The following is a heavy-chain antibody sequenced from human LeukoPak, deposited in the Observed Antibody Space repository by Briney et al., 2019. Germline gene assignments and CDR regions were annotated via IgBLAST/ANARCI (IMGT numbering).Heavy chain of an antibody. CDR2: MSGSGGST. V-gene: IGHV3-23*01. J-gene: IGHJ5*02. CDR3: AKDRYYDSKVS. Sequence: GGSLRLSCAASGFTFSSYAMSWVRQAPGKGLEWVSAMSGSGGSTYYADSVKGRFTISRDNSKNTLYLQMNSLRAEDTAVYYCAKDRYYDSKVSWGQGTLVTVSS. CDR1: GFTFSSYA. D-gene: IGHD3-22*01.